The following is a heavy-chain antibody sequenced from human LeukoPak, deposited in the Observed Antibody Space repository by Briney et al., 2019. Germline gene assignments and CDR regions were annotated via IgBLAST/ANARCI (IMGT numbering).Heavy chain of an antibody. CDR2: INPNSGDT. CDR3: ARVAYCSSDCYWYFDY. Sequence: ASVKVSCKTSGYTFTANYMHWVRQAPGQGLEWMGWINPNSGDTRYAQKFQDRVTMTRDTSITTAYMELSSLRSDDTAVYYCARVAYCSSDCYWYFDYWGQGTLVTVSS. J-gene: IGHJ4*02. V-gene: IGHV1-2*02. D-gene: IGHD2-21*01. CDR1: GYTFTANY.